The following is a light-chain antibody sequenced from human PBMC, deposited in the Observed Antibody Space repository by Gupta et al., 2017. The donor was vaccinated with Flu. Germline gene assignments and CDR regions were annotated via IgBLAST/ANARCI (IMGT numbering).Light chain of an antibody. CDR1: QDISNY. V-gene: IGKV1-33*01. J-gene: IGKJ1*01. CDR2: DAS. Sequence: QLPHSQSSLSASVGDRVTITCQASQDISNYLNWYQQKPGKAPKLLIYDASNLETGVPSRFSGSGSGTDFTFTISSLQPEDIATYYCQQSRTFGQGTKVEIK. CDR3: QQSRT.